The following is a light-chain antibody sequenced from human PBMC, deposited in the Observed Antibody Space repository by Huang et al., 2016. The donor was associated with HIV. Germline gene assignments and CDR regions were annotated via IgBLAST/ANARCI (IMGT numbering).Light chain of an antibody. CDR1: QSVSSSY. V-gene: IGKV3-20*01. CDR3: QQYGSSPRT. CDR2: GAA. J-gene: IGKJ4*01. Sequence: IVLTQSPGTLSLSPGERATLSCRASQSVSSSYLAWYQQKPGQAPRRRIYGAASRATGIPDRFSGSGSGTDFTLTISRLQPEDFAVYYCQQYGSSPRTFGGGTQVEIK.